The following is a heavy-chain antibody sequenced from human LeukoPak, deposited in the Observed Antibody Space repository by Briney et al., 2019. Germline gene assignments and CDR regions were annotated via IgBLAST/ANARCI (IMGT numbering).Heavy chain of an antibody. V-gene: IGHV4-39*01. CDR3: ARQFGELLENYFDY. CDR1: GGPISSSSYY. J-gene: IGHJ4*02. Sequence: SETLSLTCTVSGGPISSSSYYWGWIRQPPGKGLEWIGSIYYSGSTYYNPSLKSRVAISVDTSKNQFSLKLSSVTAADTAVYYCARQFGELLENYFDYWGQGTLVTVSS. CDR2: IYYSGST. D-gene: IGHD3-10*01.